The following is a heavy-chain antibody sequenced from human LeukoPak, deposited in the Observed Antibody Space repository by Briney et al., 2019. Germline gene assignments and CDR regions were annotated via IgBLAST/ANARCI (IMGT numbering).Heavy chain of an antibody. D-gene: IGHD3-22*01. J-gene: IGHJ1*01. CDR1: GYTXTSYY. CDR2: INPSGGST. Sequence: ASVKVSCKASGYTXTSYYMHGVRQAPGQGLEWMGIINPSGGSTSYAQKFQGRVTMTRDTSTSTVYMEPSSLRSEDTAVYYCVRGPSTYDSSGYWLQHWGQGTLVTVSS. V-gene: IGHV1-46*01. CDR3: VRGPSTYDSSGYWLQH.